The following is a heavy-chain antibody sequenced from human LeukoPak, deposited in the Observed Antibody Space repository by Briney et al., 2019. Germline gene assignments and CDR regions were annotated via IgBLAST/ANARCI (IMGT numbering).Heavy chain of an antibody. V-gene: IGHV3-23*01. CDR2: ISGSGGST. Sequence: GGSLRPPCAASGFTFSSYAMSWVRQAPGKGLEWVSAISGSGGSTYSADSVKGRFTISRDNSKNTLYLQMNSLRAEDTAVYYCAKALCSGGTCYRFDYWGQGTLVTVSS. CDR1: GFTFSSYA. CDR3: AKALCSGGTCYRFDY. D-gene: IGHD2-15*01. J-gene: IGHJ4*02.